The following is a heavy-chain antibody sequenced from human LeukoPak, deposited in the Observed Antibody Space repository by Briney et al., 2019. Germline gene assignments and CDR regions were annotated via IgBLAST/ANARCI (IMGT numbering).Heavy chain of an antibody. CDR3: ARVPGTTKLVRSPFDY. CDR1: GYTFTSHG. D-gene: IGHD3-10*02. Sequence: GASVKVSCKASGYTFTSHGISWVRQAPGQGLEWMGWISAYNGNTNYAQKLQGRVTVTTDTSTSTAYMELRSLRSDDTAVYYCARVPGTTKLVRSPFDYWGQGTLVTVSS. CDR2: ISAYNGNT. J-gene: IGHJ4*02. V-gene: IGHV1-18*01.